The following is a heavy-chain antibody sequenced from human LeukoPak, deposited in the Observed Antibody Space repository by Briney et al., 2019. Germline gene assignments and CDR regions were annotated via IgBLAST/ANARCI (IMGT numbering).Heavy chain of an antibody. D-gene: IGHD5-18*01. CDR3: ARDRSRYSYGWDYFDY. V-gene: IGHV1-18*01. CDR2: ISAYNGNT. Sequence: ASVKVSCKASGYTFTSYGISWVRQAPGQGLEWMGWISAYNGNTNYAQKLQGRVTMTTDTSTSTAFMELRSLRSDDTAVYYCARDRSRYSYGWDYFDYWGQGTLVTVSS. J-gene: IGHJ4*02. CDR1: GYTFTSYG.